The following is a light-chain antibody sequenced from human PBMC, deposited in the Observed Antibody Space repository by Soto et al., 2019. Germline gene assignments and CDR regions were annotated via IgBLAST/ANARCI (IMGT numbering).Light chain of an antibody. CDR1: QHTTNY. CDR2: TAA. Sequence: DIRMTKSPASLSASVGDRVTRTCRPSQHTTNYLNWYQQQPGNAPKLLIYTAATLESGVPSRFSGGGSGTDFTLTISRLPPEDVAAYYCQQSYSYMTFGPGTKVDLK. J-gene: IGKJ3*01. CDR3: QQSYSYMT. V-gene: IGKV1-39*01.